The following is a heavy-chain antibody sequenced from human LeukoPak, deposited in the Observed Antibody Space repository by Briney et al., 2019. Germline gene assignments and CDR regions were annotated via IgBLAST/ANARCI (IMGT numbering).Heavy chain of an antibody. CDR3: ARMPVRFLEWLPNLDY. CDR1: GFTFSSYW. Sequence: GGSLRLSCAASGFTFSSYWMSWVRQAPGKGLEWVANIKQDGSEKYYVDSVKGQFTISRDNAKNSLYLQVNSLRAEDTAVYYCARMPVRFLEWLPNLDYWGQGTLVTVSS. V-gene: IGHV3-7*01. D-gene: IGHD3-3*01. J-gene: IGHJ4*02. CDR2: IKQDGSEK.